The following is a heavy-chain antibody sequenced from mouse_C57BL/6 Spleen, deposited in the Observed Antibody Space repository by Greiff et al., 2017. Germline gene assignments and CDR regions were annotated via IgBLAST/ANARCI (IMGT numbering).Heavy chain of an antibody. CDR2: IYPGSGST. D-gene: IGHD2-4*01. J-gene: IGHJ2*01. V-gene: IGHV1-55*01. CDR1: GYTFTSYW. CDR3: ARSDYDYDWGFDY. Sequence: VQLQQPGAELVKPGASVKMSCKASGYTFTSYWITWVKQRPGQGLEWIGDIYPGSGSTNYNEKFKSKATLTVDTSSSTAYMQLSSLTSEDSAVYYCARSDYDYDWGFDYWGQGTTLTVSS.